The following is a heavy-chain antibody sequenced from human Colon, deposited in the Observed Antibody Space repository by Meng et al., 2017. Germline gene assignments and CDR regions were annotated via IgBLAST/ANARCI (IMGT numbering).Heavy chain of an antibody. V-gene: IGHV4-61*03. Sequence: QRQGAGPRLGSPAETPSPTCTLPGGSVSSPSYCWSWIRQTPGKGLEWIGYVYYTGSANYNPSLKSRVTISVDTSKNHFSLNLTSVTAADTAVYYCARGRGSYSSIDFWGQGTLVTVSS. CDR3: ARGRGSYSSIDF. J-gene: IGHJ4*02. CDR2: VYYTGSA. CDR1: GGSVSSPSYC. D-gene: IGHD1-26*01.